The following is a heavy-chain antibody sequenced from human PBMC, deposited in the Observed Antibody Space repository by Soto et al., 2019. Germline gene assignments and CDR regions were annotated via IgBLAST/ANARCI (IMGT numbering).Heavy chain of an antibody. D-gene: IGHD1-1*01. V-gene: IGHV1-69*12. CDR1: GDTFSSFA. CDR2: IIPIFRTP. Sequence: QVHLVQSGAEVKKPGSSVKVSCKASGDTFSSFAISWVRQAPGQGLEWMGGIIPIFRTPKYGQKCQGRVTITAAEPTSTAYMELSSLRSEDTAVYYCARDKDREQLGGNYYYALDVWGQGTTVIVSS. CDR3: ARDKDREQLGGNYYYALDV. J-gene: IGHJ6*02.